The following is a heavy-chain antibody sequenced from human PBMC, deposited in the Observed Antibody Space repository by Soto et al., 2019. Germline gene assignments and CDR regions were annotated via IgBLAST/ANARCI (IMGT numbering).Heavy chain of an antibody. V-gene: IGHV1-69*06. J-gene: IGHJ4*02. CDR3: ARFNWNGGRDYFDY. CDR1: GGTFSSYA. D-gene: IGHD1-20*01. CDR2: IIPIFGTA. Sequence: SVKVSCKASGGTFSSYAISWVRQSPGQGLEWMGGIIPIFGTANYAQKFQGRVTITADKSTSTAYMELSSLRSEDTAVYYCARFNWNGGRDYFDYWGQGTLVTVSS.